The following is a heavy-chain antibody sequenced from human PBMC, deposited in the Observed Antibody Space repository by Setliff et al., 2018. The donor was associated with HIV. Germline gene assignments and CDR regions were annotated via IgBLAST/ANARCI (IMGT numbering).Heavy chain of an antibody. CDR1: GYSFINYG. D-gene: IGHD1-26*01. V-gene: IGHV1-18*01. CDR2: ISAYTGHT. J-gene: IGHJ5*02. CDR3: ARARLQGIVTAVGPRDNCLDP. Sequence: SVKVSCKASGYSFINYGISWVRQAPGQGPEWMGWISAYTGHTDYAPRLLGRVTMTTDTSTSTAYMELRSLTSDDTAVYYCARARLQGIVTAVGPRDNCLDPWGQGTRVTVSS.